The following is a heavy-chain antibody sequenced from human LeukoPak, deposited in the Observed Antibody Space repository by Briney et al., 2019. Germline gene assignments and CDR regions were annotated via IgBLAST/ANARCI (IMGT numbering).Heavy chain of an antibody. V-gene: IGHV3-48*03. J-gene: IGHJ5*02. CDR2: ISSSGSTI. D-gene: IGHD2-2*01. CDR1: GFTFSSYE. CDR3: ASLGVVVVPAADTQNWFDP. Sequence: GGSLRLSCAASGFTFSSYEMNWVRQAPGKGLEWVSYISSSGSTIYYADSVEGRFTISRDNAKNSLYLQMNSLRAEDTAVYYCASLGVVVVPAADTQNWFDPWGQGTLVTVSS.